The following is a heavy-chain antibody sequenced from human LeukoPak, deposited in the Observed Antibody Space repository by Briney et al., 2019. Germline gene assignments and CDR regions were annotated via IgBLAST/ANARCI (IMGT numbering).Heavy chain of an antibody. D-gene: IGHD3-3*01. CDR3: ARAPNYDFWSGYGAFDY. Sequence: SETLSLTCTVSGGSISSYYRSWIRQPAGKGLEWIGRIYTSGSTNYNPSLKSRVTISVDTSKNQFSLKLSSVTAADTAVYYCARAPNYDFWSGYGAFDYWGQGTLVTVSS. V-gene: IGHV4-4*07. J-gene: IGHJ4*02. CDR2: IYTSGST. CDR1: GGSISSYY.